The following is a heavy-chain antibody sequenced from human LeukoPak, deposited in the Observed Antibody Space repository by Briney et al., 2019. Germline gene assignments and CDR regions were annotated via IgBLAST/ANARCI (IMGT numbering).Heavy chain of an antibody. D-gene: IGHD3-3*01. CDR2: ISYDGSNK. J-gene: IGHJ4*02. V-gene: IGHV3-30*03. Sequence: GGSLRLSCAASGFTFSSYGMHWVRQAPGKGLEWVAVISYDGSNKYYADSVKGRFTISRDNSKNTLYLQMNSLRAEDTAVYYCARKGYDFWSGYSHRPFDYWGQGTLVTVSS. CDR1: GFTFSSYG. CDR3: ARKGYDFWSGYSHRPFDY.